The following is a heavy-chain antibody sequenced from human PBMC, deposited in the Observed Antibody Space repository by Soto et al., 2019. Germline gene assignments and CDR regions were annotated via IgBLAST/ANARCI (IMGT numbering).Heavy chain of an antibody. D-gene: IGHD5-12*01. CDR1: GGSISSGDYY. CDR3: ARDQRVATKDYYYYGMDV. CDR2: IYYSGST. Sequence: SETLSLTCTVSGGSISSGDYYWSWIRQPPGKGLEWIGYIYYSGSTYYNPSLKSRVTISVDTSKNQFSLKLSSVAAADTAVYYCARDQRVATKDYYYYGMDVWGQGTTVTVSS. V-gene: IGHV4-30-4*01. J-gene: IGHJ6*02.